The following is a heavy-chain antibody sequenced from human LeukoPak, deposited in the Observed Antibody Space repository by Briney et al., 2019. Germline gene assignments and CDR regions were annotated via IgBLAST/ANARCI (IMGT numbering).Heavy chain of an antibody. CDR2: IKQDGSEK. V-gene: IGHV3-7*01. CDR1: GFTFSNYW. D-gene: IGHD6-19*01. CDR3: ARDILGWLVDY. Sequence: GGSLRPSCAASGFTFSNYWMSWVRQAPGKGLEWVANIKQDGSEKYYVDSVKGRFTISRDNAKNSLYLQMNSLRAEDTAVYYCARDILGWLVDYWGQGTLVTVSS. J-gene: IGHJ4*02.